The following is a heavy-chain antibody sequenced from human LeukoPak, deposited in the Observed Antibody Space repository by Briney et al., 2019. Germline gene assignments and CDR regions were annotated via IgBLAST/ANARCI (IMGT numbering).Heavy chain of an antibody. Sequence: SETLSLTCTVSGGSISSYYWSWIRQHPGKGLEWIGYIYYSGSTYYNPSLKSRVTISVDTSKNQFSLKLSSVTAADTAVYYCARTYYYDSSGYPSPDAFDIWGQGTMVTVSS. CDR2: IYYSGST. D-gene: IGHD3-22*01. CDR3: ARTYYYDSSGYPSPDAFDI. CDR1: GGSISSYY. V-gene: IGHV4-59*06. J-gene: IGHJ3*02.